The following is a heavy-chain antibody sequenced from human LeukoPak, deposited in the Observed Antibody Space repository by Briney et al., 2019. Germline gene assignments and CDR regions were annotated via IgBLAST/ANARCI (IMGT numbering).Heavy chain of an antibody. V-gene: IGHV1-8*03. Sequence: GASVKVSCKASGYTFTSYDINWVRQATGQGLEWMGWMNPNSGNTGYAQKFQGRVTITGNTSISTAYMELSSLRSEDTAVYYCARADSSSWYYFDYWGQGTLVTVSS. CDR1: GYTFTSYD. CDR2: MNPNSGNT. J-gene: IGHJ4*02. D-gene: IGHD6-13*01. CDR3: ARADSSSWYYFDY.